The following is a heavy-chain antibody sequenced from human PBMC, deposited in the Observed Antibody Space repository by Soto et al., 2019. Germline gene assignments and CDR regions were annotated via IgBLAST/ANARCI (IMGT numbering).Heavy chain of an antibody. V-gene: IGHV6-1*01. CDR3: ARDQDHRSGRYGIEY. Sequence: SQTLSLTCAISGDSVSSKSAAWNWIRQSPSRGLEWLGRTYYRSKWYNEYAVSVKSRISINPDTSKNHFSLQLNSVTPDDTAVYYCARDQDHRSGRYGIEYWGQGTLVTVSS. CDR1: GDSVSSKSAA. D-gene: IGHD6-19*01. J-gene: IGHJ4*02. CDR2: TYYRSKWYN.